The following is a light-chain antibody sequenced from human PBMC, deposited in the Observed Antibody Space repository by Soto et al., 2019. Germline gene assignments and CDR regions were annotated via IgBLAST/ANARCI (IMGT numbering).Light chain of an antibody. J-gene: IGLJ2*01. Sequence: QSALTQPASVSGSPGQSITISCTGTSSDVGSDNLVSWYQLHPGKAPKLMIYEGTKRPSGVSNRFSGSKSGNTASLTISGLQAEDDADYYCCSYAGSSTFVVFGGGTKLTVL. CDR2: EGT. V-gene: IGLV2-23*01. CDR1: SSDVGSDNL. CDR3: CSYAGSSTFVV.